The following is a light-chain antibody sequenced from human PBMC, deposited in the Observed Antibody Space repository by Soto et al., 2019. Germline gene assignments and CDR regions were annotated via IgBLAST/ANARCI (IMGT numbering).Light chain of an antibody. J-gene: IGKJ1*01. Sequence: DIQMTQSPSSLSASVGDRFAITCRASQDISNYLAWYQQKPGKVPKLLIYAASTLQSGVPSRFSGSGSGTDFTLTITSLQPDDFGTYYCQHYNSYSGTFGQGTKVDI. CDR2: AAS. CDR1: QDISNY. CDR3: QHYNSYSGT. V-gene: IGKV1-27*01.